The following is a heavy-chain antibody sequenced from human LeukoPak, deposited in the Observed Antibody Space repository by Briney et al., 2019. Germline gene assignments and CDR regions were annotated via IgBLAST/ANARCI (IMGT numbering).Heavy chain of an antibody. D-gene: IGHD3-22*01. CDR3: ARRNYYDSSGYYPDY. Sequence: GGSLQISCKGSGSIFTSYWIGWVRQLPGKGLEWMGIIYPGDSDTRYSASFQGQVTIPADKSISTAYLQWSSLKASDTAMYYCARRNYYDSSGYYPDYWGQGTLVTVSS. CDR1: GSIFTSYW. CDR2: IYPGDSDT. J-gene: IGHJ4*02. V-gene: IGHV5-51*01.